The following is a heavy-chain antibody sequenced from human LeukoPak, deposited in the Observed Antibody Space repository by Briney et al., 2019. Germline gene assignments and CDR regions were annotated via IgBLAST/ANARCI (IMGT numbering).Heavy chain of an antibody. CDR2: ISPSDGNT. CDR3: AKDSSVPYGITE. V-gene: IGHV3-23*01. J-gene: IGHJ4*02. D-gene: IGHD4-17*01. Sequence: GGSLRLSCAASGSTFSKYAMSWVRQAPGKGLEWVSAISPSDGNTFYADSVKGRFTISRDNSKNTLSLQMNSLRAEDTALYYCAKDSSVPYGITEWGQGTLVTVSS. CDR1: GSTFSKYA.